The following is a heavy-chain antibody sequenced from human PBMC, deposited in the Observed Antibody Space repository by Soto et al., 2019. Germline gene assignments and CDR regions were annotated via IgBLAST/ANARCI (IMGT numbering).Heavy chain of an antibody. CDR1: GYIFINYG. V-gene: IGHV1-18*01. D-gene: IGHD3-10*01. CDR2: INSYNGNT. J-gene: IGHJ4*02. CDR3: ARSAGVVDGDDY. Sequence: QVQLVQSGAKVKKPGASVKVSCKASGYIFINYGISWVRQAPGQGLEWMGWINSYNGNTNSAQKVQSRVTMTTDTSTNTAYMELRSLTADDTAGYYCARSAGVVDGDDYWGQGTLVTVSS.